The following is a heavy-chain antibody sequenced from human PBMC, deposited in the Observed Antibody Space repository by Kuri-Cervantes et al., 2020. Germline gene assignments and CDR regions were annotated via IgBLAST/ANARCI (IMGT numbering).Heavy chain of an antibody. CDR1: GFTFSDWY. J-gene: IGHJ4*02. Sequence: GESLKISCAASGFTFSDWYMSWIRQAPGKGLEWVSYINPSGSTVYYADSVKGRFTISRDNAKNSLYLQMNSLRAEDTAVYYCARENIAAAGTGGGPVWGQGTLVTVSS. CDR3: ARENIAAAGTGGGPV. CDR2: INPSGSTV. V-gene: IGHV3-11*01. D-gene: IGHD6-13*01.